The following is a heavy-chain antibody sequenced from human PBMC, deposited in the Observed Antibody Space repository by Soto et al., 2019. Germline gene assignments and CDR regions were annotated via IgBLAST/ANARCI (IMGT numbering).Heavy chain of an antibody. CDR2: ISGSSGTT. CDR1: GFTFSNYA. Sequence: EVQLLESGGGLVQPGGSLRLSCAASGFTFSNYAMSWVRQAPGKGLEWVSGISGSSGTTYYADSVKGRFTISRDNSKNTLFLQMNSLRAEDTAVYYCAKDSSASGLHFYYSYYMDVWGKGTTVTVSS. V-gene: IGHV3-23*01. CDR3: AKDSSASGLHFYYSYYMDV. J-gene: IGHJ6*03. D-gene: IGHD3-10*01.